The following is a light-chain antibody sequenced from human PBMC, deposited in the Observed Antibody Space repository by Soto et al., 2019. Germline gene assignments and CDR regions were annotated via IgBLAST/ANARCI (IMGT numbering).Light chain of an antibody. Sequence: QSALTQPASVSGSPGQSITISCTGTSSDVGGYNYVSWYEQHPGKAPKLMIYDVSNRPSGISNRFSGSKSGNTASLTISGLQAEDEADYYCSSYTGSSTMVFGGGTKLT. CDR1: SSDVGGYNY. V-gene: IGLV2-14*01. J-gene: IGLJ2*01. CDR3: SSYTGSSTMV. CDR2: DVS.